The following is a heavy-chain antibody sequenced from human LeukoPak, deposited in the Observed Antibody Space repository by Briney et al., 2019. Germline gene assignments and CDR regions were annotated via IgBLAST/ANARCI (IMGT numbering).Heavy chain of an antibody. Sequence: ASVKVSCKASGYTFTGYYMHWVRQAPGQGLEWMGWINPNSGGTNYAQKSQGRVTMTRDTSISTAYMELSRLRSDDTAVYYCARVAAAGWYYFDYWGQGTLVTVSS. D-gene: IGHD6-13*01. CDR2: INPNSGGT. CDR3: ARVAAAGWYYFDY. CDR1: GYTFTGYY. J-gene: IGHJ4*02. V-gene: IGHV1-2*02.